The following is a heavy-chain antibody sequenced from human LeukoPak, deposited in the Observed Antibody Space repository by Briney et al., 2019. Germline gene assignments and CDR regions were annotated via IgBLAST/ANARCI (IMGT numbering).Heavy chain of an antibody. Sequence: ASVKVSCKASGGTFSSYAISWVRQAPGQGLEWMGGIIPIFGTANYAQKLQGRVTMTTDTSTSTAYMELRSLRSDDTAVYYCARAPPALYYYYYYMDVWGKGTTVTVSS. J-gene: IGHJ6*03. CDR3: ARAPPALYYYYYYMDV. CDR2: IIPIFGTA. CDR1: GGTFSSYA. V-gene: IGHV1-69*05. D-gene: IGHD2-2*01.